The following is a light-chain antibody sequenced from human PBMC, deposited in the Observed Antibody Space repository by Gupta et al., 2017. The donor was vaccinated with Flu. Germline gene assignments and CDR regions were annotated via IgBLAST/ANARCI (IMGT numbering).Light chain of an antibody. CDR1: SGLSLNA. CDR3: QKWGTDIQVV. V-gene: IGLV4-69*01. CDR2: TNRDGSL. Sequence: TCNLKSGLSLNAVAWHQQRTRTGTRYLMKTNRDGSLRRGDGIPERGSASRYGSHTYTHISRLQSEDDADDYCQKWGTDIQVVVGGGTKMTVL. J-gene: IGLJ3*02.